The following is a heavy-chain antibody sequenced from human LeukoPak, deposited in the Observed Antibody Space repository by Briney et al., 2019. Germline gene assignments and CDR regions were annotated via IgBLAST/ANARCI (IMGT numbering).Heavy chain of an antibody. CDR1: EFTFRNYW. Sequence: PGGSLRLSCAASEFTFRNYWMSWVRQPPGKGLEWIGSIYYSGNTYYNPSLKSRVTISVDTSKNQFSLKLSSVTAADTAVYYCARSYYSNYYYMDVWGKGTTVTVSS. CDR2: IYYSGNT. CDR3: ARSYYSNYYYMDV. V-gene: IGHV4-4*02. D-gene: IGHD4-11*01. J-gene: IGHJ6*03.